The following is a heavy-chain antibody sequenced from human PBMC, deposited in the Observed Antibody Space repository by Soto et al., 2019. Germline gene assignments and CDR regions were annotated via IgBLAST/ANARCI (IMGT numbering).Heavy chain of an antibody. CDR1: GGSFSGYY. J-gene: IGHJ4*02. D-gene: IGHD1-7*01. V-gene: IGHV4-34*01. CDR2: INHSGST. CDR3: ARESGTGTADY. Sequence: QVQLQQWGAGLLKPSETLSLTCAVYGGSFSGYYWSWIRQPPGKGLEWIGEINHSGSTNYNPSLKRRVPISVDTPKVQFSLKLSSGTAADSAVYYCARESGTGTADYWGQGTLVTVSS.